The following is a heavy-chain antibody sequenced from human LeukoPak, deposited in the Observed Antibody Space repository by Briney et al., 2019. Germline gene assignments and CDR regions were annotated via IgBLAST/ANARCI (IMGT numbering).Heavy chain of an antibody. Sequence: PGGSLRLSCAASDLTFSTFTMHWVRQAPGKGLEWVSSISSASSYIYNADSLKGRFTISRDNAKNSLHLQMNSLRAEDTAVYYCARGPTITGVAGTWPLDYWGQGTLVTVSS. CDR2: ISSASSYI. CDR3: ARGPTITGVAGTWPLDY. CDR1: DLTFSTFT. J-gene: IGHJ4*02. V-gene: IGHV3-21*01. D-gene: IGHD6-19*01.